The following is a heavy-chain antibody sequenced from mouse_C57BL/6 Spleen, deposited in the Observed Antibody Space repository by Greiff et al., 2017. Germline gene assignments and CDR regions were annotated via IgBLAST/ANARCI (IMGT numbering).Heavy chain of an antibody. Sequence: QVQLQQSGPGLVQPSQSLSITCKASGFTLTSYGVHWVRQAPGQGLEWMGVIWSGGSRDNNAALISRVMISKDNSNIHVFFKMNRLRADDTAIYYCARNYEGFYPLAYWGQGTLVTVSA. CDR3: ARNYEGFYPLAY. CDR2: IWSGGSR. CDR1: GFTLTSYG. D-gene: IGHD2-3*01. V-gene: IGHV2-2*01. J-gene: IGHJ3*01.